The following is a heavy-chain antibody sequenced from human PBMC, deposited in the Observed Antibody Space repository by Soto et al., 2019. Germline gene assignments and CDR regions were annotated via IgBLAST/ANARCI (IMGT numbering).Heavy chain of an antibody. V-gene: IGHV1-3*01. CDR1: GYTFTSYA. J-gene: IGHJ4*02. Sequence: QVQLVQSGAEMKKPGASVKVSCKASGYTFTSYAMHWVRQAPGQRLEWMGWINAGNGNRKYSQKFQGRVTITRDTSASTAYMELSSLRSEVTAVYYCARDSPPSDYWGQGTLVTVSS. CDR2: INAGNGNR. CDR3: ARDSPPSDY.